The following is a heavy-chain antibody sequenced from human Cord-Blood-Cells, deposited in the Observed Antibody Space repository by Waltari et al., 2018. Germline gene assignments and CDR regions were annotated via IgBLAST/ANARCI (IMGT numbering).Heavy chain of an antibody. V-gene: IGHV4-61*01. CDR1: GGSVSSGSYY. J-gene: IGHJ4*02. CDR2: IYYSGST. D-gene: IGHD3-3*01. Sequence: QVQLQESGPGLVKPSETLSLTCTVSGGSVSSGSYYWSWIRQPPGKGLDWIGYIYYSGSTNYNPSRKSRVTISVDTSKNQFSLKLSSVTAADTAVYYCARSGGGRYDFWSGYYDYWGQGTLVTVSS. CDR3: ARSGGGRYDFWSGYYDY.